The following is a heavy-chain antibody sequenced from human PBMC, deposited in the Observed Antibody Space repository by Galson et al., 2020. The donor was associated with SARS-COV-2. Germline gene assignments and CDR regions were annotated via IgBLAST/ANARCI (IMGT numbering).Heavy chain of an antibody. V-gene: IGHV4-31*03. CDR3: ARDLGLWFGELSGWFDP. CDR2: TYYSGST. D-gene: IGHD3-10*01. CDR1: GGSISSGGYY. Sequence: SETLSLTCTVSGGSISSGGYYWSWIRQHPGKGLEWIGYTYYSGSTYYNPSLKSRVTISVDTSKNQFSLKLSSVTAADTAVYYCARDLGLWFGELSGWFDPWGQGTLVTVSS. J-gene: IGHJ5*02.